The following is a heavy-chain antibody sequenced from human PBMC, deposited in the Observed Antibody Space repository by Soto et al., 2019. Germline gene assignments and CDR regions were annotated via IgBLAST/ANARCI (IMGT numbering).Heavy chain of an antibody. J-gene: IGHJ4*02. CDR3: ARPSRDRDGYNYAFDY. D-gene: IGHD5-12*01. CDR1: GGSISSSSYY. V-gene: IGHV4-39*01. CDR2: IYYSGST. Sequence: SETLSLTXTVSGGSISSSSYYWGWIRQPPGKGLEWIGSIYYSGSTYYNPSLKSRVTISVDTSKNQFSLKLSSVTAADTAVYYCARPSRDRDGYNYAFDYWGQGTLVTVSS.